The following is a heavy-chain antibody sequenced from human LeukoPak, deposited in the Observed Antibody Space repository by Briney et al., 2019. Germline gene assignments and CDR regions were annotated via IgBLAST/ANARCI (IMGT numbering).Heavy chain of an antibody. CDR1: GYTFPSYW. CDR2: IYPGDSDT. D-gene: IGHD6-13*01. V-gene: IGHV5-51*01. CDR3: ARQSIAAAGTEAFDI. J-gene: IGHJ3*02. Sequence: GESLKISCKGSGYTFPSYWIGWVRQLPGKGLELMAIIYPGDSDTKYSPSFQGQVTISADKSISTAYLQWSSLKASDTAMYYCARQSIAAAGTEAFDIWGQGTMVTVSS.